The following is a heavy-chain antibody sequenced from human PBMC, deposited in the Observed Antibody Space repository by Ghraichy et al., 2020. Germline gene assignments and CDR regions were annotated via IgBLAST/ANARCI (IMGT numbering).Heavy chain of an antibody. J-gene: IGHJ2*01. CDR3: ARLPLPRRAAVGDWYFDL. D-gene: IGHD6-13*01. CDR1: GFSFSDYS. Sequence: GGSLRLSCEGSGFSFSDYSMIWVRLTPRKALEWVSYITGSSITIFYTDSVKGRFTISRDNAKNSLYLQMNSLRAEDTAVYYCARLPLPRRAAVGDWYFDLWDRGTRVTVSS. V-gene: IGHV3-48*01. CDR2: ITGSSITI.